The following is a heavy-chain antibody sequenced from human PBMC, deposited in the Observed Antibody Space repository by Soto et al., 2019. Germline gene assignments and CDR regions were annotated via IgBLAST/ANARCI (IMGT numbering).Heavy chain of an antibody. Sequence: PGGSLRLSCAASGFTFSSYAMSWVRQAPGKGLEWVSAISGSGGSTYYADSVKGRFTISRDNSKNTLYLQMNSLRAEDTAVYDCAKTRYYDSSGTRSYYGMDVWGQGTTVTVSS. D-gene: IGHD3-22*01. CDR3: AKTRYYDSSGTRSYYGMDV. CDR1: GFTFSSYA. CDR2: ISGSGGST. J-gene: IGHJ6*02. V-gene: IGHV3-23*01.